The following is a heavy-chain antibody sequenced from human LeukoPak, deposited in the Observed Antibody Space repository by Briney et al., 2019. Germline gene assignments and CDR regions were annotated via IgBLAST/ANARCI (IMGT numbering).Heavy chain of an antibody. CDR1: GFTFSNYA. J-gene: IGHJ4*02. CDR3: ARGVPFDY. Sequence: GGSLRLSCAASGFTFSNYAMYWVRQAPGKGLEWVSGLSAGGDFTYYADFVKGRFTISRDNSKNTLYLQMNSLRAEDTAVYYCARGVPFDYWGQGTLVTVSS. CDR2: LSAGGDFT. D-gene: IGHD3-10*01. V-gene: IGHV3-23*01.